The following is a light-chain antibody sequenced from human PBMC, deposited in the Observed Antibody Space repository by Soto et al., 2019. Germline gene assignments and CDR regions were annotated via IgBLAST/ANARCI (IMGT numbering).Light chain of an antibody. CDR1: QSVGSD. Sequence: EIVMTQSPATLSVSPGERATLSCRASQSVGSDLAWYQQKPGQAPRLVIYDIFTRATSVPTRISGSGSGKEFTLTISSLQSEDFAVYYCQQYNSWPLTFGGGTKVEIK. J-gene: IGKJ4*01. V-gene: IGKV3D-15*01. CDR2: DIF. CDR3: QQYNSWPLT.